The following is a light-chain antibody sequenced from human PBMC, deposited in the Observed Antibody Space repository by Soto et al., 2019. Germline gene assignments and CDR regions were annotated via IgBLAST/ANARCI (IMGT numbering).Light chain of an antibody. Sequence: QSVLTQPPSASGTPGQRVTISCSGSSSNIGTYTVNWYQQLPGTAPKLLIYSSNQRPSGVPDRFSGSQSGTSASLAISGLQSEDDADYYCSAWDDSLTGVIFGGGTKLTGL. CDR2: SSN. CDR1: SSNIGTYT. J-gene: IGLJ2*01. CDR3: SAWDDSLTGVI. V-gene: IGLV1-44*01.